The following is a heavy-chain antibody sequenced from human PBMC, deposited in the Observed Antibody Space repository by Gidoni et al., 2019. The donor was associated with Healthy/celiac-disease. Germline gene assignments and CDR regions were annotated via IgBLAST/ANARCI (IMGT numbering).Heavy chain of an antibody. CDR2: ISGSGGST. D-gene: IGHD3-9*01. J-gene: IGHJ4*02. CDR1: GFTFSSYA. Sequence: EVQLLESGGGLVQPGGSLRLSCAASGFTFSSYAMRWVRQAPGKGLEWVSAISGSGGSTYYADSVKGRFTISRDNSKNTLYLQMNSLRAEDTAVYYCAKDLYYDILTGYYSSYFDYWGQGTLVTVSS. CDR3: AKDLYYDILTGYYSSYFDY. V-gene: IGHV3-23*01.